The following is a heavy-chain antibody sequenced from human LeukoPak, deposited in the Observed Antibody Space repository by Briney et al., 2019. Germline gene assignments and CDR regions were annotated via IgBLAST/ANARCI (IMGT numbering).Heavy chain of an antibody. D-gene: IGHD3-16*01. J-gene: IGHJ5*02. CDR3: ASLHSLGGWFDP. CDR2: ISWNGGST. V-gene: IGHV3-20*04. Sequence: GGSLRLSCAASGFTFDDYGMSWVRQAPGKGLEWVSGISWNGGSTGYADSVKGRFTISRDNAKNSLYLQMNILRAEDTALYYCASLHSLGGWFDPWGQGTLVTVSS. CDR1: GFTFDDYG.